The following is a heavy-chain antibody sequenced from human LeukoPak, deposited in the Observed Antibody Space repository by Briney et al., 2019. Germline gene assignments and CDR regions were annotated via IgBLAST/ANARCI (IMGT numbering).Heavy chain of an antibody. D-gene: IGHD3-3*01. CDR2: IKQDGSEK. J-gene: IGHJ4*02. CDR1: GFTFSSYW. V-gene: IGHV3-7*01. Sequence: PGGSLRLSCAASGFTFSSYWMSWVRQAPGKGLEWVANIKQDGSEKYCVDSVKGRFTISRDNAKNSLYPQMKSLRAEDTAVYYCARGRRLYYDFWSGYLDYFDYWGQGTLVTVSS. CDR3: ARGRRLYYDFWSGYLDYFDY.